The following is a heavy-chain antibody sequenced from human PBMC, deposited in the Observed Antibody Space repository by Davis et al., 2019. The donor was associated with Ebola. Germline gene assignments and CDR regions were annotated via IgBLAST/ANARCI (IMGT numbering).Heavy chain of an antibody. CDR2: VNPYSGHT. J-gene: IGHJ4*02. D-gene: IGHD6-6*01. V-gene: IGHV1-8*01. CDR3: AREIPGSSSDY. CDR1: GYIFSNYD. Sequence: ASVKVSCKASGYIFSNYDINWVRQASGQGLEWMGWVNPYSGHTGYVEKFKGRVTMTGDTSISTAYMELSRLRSDDTAVYYCAREIPGSSSDYWGQGTLVTVSS.